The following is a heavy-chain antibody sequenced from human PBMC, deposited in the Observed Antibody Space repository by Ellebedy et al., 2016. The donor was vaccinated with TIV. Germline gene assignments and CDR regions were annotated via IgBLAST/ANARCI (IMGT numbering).Heavy chain of an antibody. Sequence: PGGSLRLSCAASGFTFSNYAMCWVRQAPGKGLEWVALISYDGSNIFYADSVKGRFTISRDNSKNTLYLQMNSLRAEDTAVYYCARSGELDSWGQGTLVTVSS. CDR2: ISYDGSNI. V-gene: IGHV3-30*03. CDR3: ARSGELDS. D-gene: IGHD1-26*01. J-gene: IGHJ4*02. CDR1: GFTFSNYA.